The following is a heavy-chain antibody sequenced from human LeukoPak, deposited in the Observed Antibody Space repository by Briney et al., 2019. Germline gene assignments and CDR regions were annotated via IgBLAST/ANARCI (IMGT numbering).Heavy chain of an antibody. V-gene: IGHV1-2*02. CDR3: ARGAEAETSPLDF. Sequence: ASVKVSCKASGYIISDYYMHWVRQAPGQGPEWLGWINPKNGAADYAQQFRGRVTMTRDTSINTDYMEMQRVTSDDTAVYFCARGAEAETSPLDFCGQGTLVIVS. J-gene: IGHJ4*02. D-gene: IGHD6-19*01. CDR1: GYIISDYY. CDR2: INPKNGAA.